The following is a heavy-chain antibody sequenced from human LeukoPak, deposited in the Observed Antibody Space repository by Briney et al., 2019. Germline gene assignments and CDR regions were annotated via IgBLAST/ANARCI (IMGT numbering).Heavy chain of an antibody. CDR1: GYYFTGYY. Sequence: ASVKVSCKASGYYFTGYYMHWVRQAPGQGLEWMGWINPNNGGTNYAQKFQGRVTMTRDTSNGTAHMELSSLTSDDTAVYYCARPKAAAGTIGAFDIWGQGTMVTVSS. V-gene: IGHV1-2*02. CDR2: INPNNGGT. J-gene: IGHJ3*02. D-gene: IGHD6-13*01. CDR3: ARPKAAAGTIGAFDI.